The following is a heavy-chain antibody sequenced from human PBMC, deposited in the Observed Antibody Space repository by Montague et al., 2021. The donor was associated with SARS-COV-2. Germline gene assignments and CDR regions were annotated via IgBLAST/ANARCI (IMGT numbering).Heavy chain of an antibody. J-gene: IGHJ6*02. D-gene: IGHD4-11*01. V-gene: IGHV3-30-3*01. CDR3: ARARFDSNVDYYDCMDL. CDR2: ISCDGSNT. CDR1: GFTFSSYA. Sequence: SLRLSCAASGFTFSSYAMRWVRQAPGKGLEWVAVISCDGSNTYYADSVKGRFTISRDNSKNTLYLQMNSLRAEDTAVYYCARARFDSNVDYYDCMDLWGQGTTVTVSS.